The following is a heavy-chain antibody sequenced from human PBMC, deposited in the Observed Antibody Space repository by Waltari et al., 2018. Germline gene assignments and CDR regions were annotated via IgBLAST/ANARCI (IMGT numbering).Heavy chain of an antibody. CDR1: GGSFSGYY. D-gene: IGHD3-22*01. V-gene: IGHV4-34*01. CDR3: AREKIKGFSSGYYYGY. J-gene: IGHJ4*02. Sequence: QVQLQQWGAGLLKPSETLSLTCAVYGGSFSGYYWRWIRQPPGKGLEWIGEINHSGSTNYNPSLKSRVTISVDTSKNQFSLKLSSVTAADTAVYYCAREKIKGFSSGYYYGYWGQGTLVTVSS. CDR2: INHSGST.